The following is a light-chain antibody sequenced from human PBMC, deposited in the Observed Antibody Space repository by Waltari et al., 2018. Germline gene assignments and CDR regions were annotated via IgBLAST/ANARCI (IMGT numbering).Light chain of an antibody. CDR3: QQSYSTPFT. CDR1: QSISSY. V-gene: IGKV1-39*01. CDR2: AAS. Sequence: DIQMTQSPSSLSASVGDRVPITCLASQSISSYLNWYQQKPGKAPKLLIYAASSLQSGVPSRFSGSGSGTDFTLTISSLQPEDFATYYCQQSYSTPFTFGPGTKVDIK. J-gene: IGKJ3*01.